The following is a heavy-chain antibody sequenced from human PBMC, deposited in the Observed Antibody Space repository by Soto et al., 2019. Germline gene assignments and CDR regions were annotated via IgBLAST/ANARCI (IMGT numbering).Heavy chain of an antibody. CDR2: ISYDGRNK. V-gene: IGHV3-30*03. Sequence: PGGSLRLSCAASGFTFRSYGMHWVRQAPGKGLEWVAVISYDGRNKYYVDSVKGRFTISRDNSKNTLYLQMSDLRAEDTAVYYCARVLDFYYDFFIPLYYYYSMDVWGQGTTVTVSS. CDR1: GFTFRSYG. D-gene: IGHD3-3*01. J-gene: IGHJ6*02. CDR3: ARVLDFYYDFFIPLYYYYSMDV.